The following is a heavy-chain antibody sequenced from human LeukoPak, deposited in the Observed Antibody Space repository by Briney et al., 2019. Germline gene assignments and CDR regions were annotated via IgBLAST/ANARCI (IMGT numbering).Heavy chain of an antibody. V-gene: IGHV3-7*01. CDR2: MKKDGSET. D-gene: IGHD3-10*01. Sequence: GGSLRLSCVVSGFTFSSYSMIWVPQAPGKGLQWVANMKKDGSETKYVESVKGRFTISRDNAKNSLYLQMNSLRAEDTAVYYCGRHRSGSGTYFIDYWGQGTLVSVSS. CDR1: GFTFSSYS. CDR3: GRHRSGSGTYFIDY. J-gene: IGHJ4*02.